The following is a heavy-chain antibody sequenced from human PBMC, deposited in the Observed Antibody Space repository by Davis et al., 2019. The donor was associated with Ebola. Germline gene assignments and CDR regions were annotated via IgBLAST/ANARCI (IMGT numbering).Heavy chain of an antibody. CDR2: ISYDGSNK. V-gene: IGHV3-30-3*01. CDR3: ARDGLAARPVEY. CDR1: GFTFSSYA. D-gene: IGHD6-6*01. J-gene: IGHJ4*02. Sequence: GESLKISCAASGFTFSSYAMHWLRHAPGKGLEWVAVISYDGSNKYYADSVKGRFTISRDNSKNTLYLQMNSLRAEGTAVYYYARDGLAARPVEYWGQGTLVTVSS.